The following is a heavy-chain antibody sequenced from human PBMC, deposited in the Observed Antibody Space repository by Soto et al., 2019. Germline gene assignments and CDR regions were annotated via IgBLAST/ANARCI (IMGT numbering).Heavy chain of an antibody. J-gene: IGHJ6*02. D-gene: IGHD3-10*01. CDR3: ARAGVRGVITNYYYYYGMDV. V-gene: IGHV4-31*03. Sequence: QVQLQESGPGLVKPSQTLSLTCTVSGGSISSGGYYWSWIRQHPGKGLEWIGYIYYSGSTYYNPSLKSRVTISVDTSKNQFSLKLSSVTAADTAVYYRARAGVRGVITNYYYYYGMDVWGQGTTVTVSS. CDR1: GGSISSGGYY. CDR2: IYYSGST.